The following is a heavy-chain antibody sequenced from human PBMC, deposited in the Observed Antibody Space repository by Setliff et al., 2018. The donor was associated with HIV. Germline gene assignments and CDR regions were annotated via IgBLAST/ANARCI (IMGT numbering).Heavy chain of an antibody. CDR1: GGTFSRYA. J-gene: IGHJ4*02. CDR2: IIPIFGTA. CDR3: ARWTPRGYLTHY. Sequence: ASVKVSCKASGGTFSRYAISWVRQAPGQGLEWMGGIIPIFGTANYAQKFQGRVTITTDESTSTAYMELSSLRSEDTAVYYCARWTPRGYLTHYWGQGTLVPVS. V-gene: IGHV1-69*05. D-gene: IGHD5-12*01.